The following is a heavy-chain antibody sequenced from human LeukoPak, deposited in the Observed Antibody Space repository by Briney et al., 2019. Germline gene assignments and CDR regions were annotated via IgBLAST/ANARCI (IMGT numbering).Heavy chain of an antibody. Sequence: SETLSLTCTVSGGSISSYYWNWIRQPAGKGLEWIGRINTSGTTTYNPSLKSRITMSVDTSKNQFSLKLSSVTAADTAVYYCARYLQDSSGQFDYWGQGTLVTVSS. V-gene: IGHV4-4*07. D-gene: IGHD3-22*01. CDR3: ARYLQDSSGQFDY. CDR1: GGSISSYY. J-gene: IGHJ4*02. CDR2: INTSGTT.